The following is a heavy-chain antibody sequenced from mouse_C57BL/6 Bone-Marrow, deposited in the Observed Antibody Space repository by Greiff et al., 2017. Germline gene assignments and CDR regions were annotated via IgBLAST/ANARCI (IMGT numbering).Heavy chain of an antibody. D-gene: IGHD4-1*01. CDR3: ASNWD. Sequence: VQLQQSGPGLVQPSQSLSITCTVSGFSLTSYGVHWVRPSPGKGLEWLGVIWSGGSTDYNAAFISRLSISKDNSKSQVFFKMNSLQADDTAIYYCASNWDWGQGTLVTVSA. CDR2: IWSGGST. CDR1: GFSLTSYG. J-gene: IGHJ3*01. V-gene: IGHV2-2*01.